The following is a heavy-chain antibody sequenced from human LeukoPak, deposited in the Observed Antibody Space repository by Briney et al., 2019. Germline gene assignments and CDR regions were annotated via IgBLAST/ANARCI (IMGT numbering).Heavy chain of an antibody. J-gene: IGHJ5*02. CDR2: TYTSGST. CDR1: GGSISSYY. CDR3: ARGTNYRDYVIFDP. V-gene: IGHV4-4*07. Sequence: SETLSLTCTVSGGSISSYYWSWIRQPAGKGLEWIGRTYTSGSTNYNPSLKSRVTMSVDTSKNQFSLKLSSVTAADTAVYYCARGTNYRDYVIFDPWGQGTLVTVSS. D-gene: IGHD4-17*01.